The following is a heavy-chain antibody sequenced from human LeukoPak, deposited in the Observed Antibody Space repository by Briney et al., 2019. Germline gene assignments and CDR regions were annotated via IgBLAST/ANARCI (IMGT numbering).Heavy chain of an antibody. CDR3: ARDTCNGGRCFNWFDP. J-gene: IGHJ5*02. D-gene: IGHD2-15*01. Sequence: ASVKVSCKASGYTFTDYYMHWVRQAPGQGLERMGWINPNGGGTNYAQNFQGRVTMTRDTSISTAYMELSSLRSDDTAVYYCARDTCNGGRCFNWFDPWGQGTLVTVSS. CDR2: INPNGGGT. CDR1: GYTFTDYY. V-gene: IGHV1-2*02.